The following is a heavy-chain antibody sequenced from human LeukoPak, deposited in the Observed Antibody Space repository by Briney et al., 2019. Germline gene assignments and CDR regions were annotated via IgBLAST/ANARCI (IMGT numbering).Heavy chain of an antibody. CDR2: IWYDGSNK. Sequence: GGSLRLSCAASGFTFSSYGMHWVRQAPGKGLEWVAVIWYDGSNKYYADSVKGRFTISRDNSKNTLYLQMNSLRAEDRAVYYCAKDRPSGGVDPWGQGTLVTVSS. CDR1: GFTFSSYG. CDR3: AKDRPSGGVDP. J-gene: IGHJ5*02. V-gene: IGHV3-33*06. D-gene: IGHD6-6*01.